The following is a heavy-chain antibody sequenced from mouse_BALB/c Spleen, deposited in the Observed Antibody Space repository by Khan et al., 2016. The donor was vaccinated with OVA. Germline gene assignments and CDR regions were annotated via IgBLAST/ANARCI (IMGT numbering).Heavy chain of an antibody. V-gene: IGHV3-2*02. Sequence: EVQLVESGPGLVKPSQSLSLTCTVTGYSITSEYAWNWIRQFPGNKLEWMGYINYSGNTRFNPSPKSRTPITRHTPKNQFFLQLNSGTTEDTATYYCARKDYYDYDHFPYWGQGTLVTVSA. CDR2: INYSGNT. D-gene: IGHD2-4*01. CDR3: ARKDYYDYDHFPY. J-gene: IGHJ3*01. CDR1: GYSITSEYA.